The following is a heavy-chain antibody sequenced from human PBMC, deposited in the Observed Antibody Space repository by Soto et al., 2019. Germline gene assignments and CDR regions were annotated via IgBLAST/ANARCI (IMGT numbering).Heavy chain of an antibody. Sequence: QVQLVESGGGGVKPGRSLRPSCVDSGFTFRSYVIHWVRQAPGKGLEWVALTSYDGSNNFYGDSVKGRFTISRHNSRNTVELQMDSLTFEDTALYYCARWGTTGGLDVWGQGTLVSVSS. D-gene: IGHD3-16*01. CDR3: ARWGTTGGLDV. CDR2: TSYDGSNN. V-gene: IGHV3-33*05. CDR1: GFTFRSYV. J-gene: IGHJ4*02.